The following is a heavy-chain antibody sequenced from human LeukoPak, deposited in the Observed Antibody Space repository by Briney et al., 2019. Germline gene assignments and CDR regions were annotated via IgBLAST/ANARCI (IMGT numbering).Heavy chain of an antibody. V-gene: IGHV3-9*01. Sequence: GGSLRLSCAASGFGFDDYDMHWVRQAPGTGLEWVSSISWNSGSIAYADSVKGRFIISRDNAKDSLYLQMNSLRVEDTALYYCAKLAVAGSFDYWGQGTLVTVSS. CDR1: GFGFDDYD. D-gene: IGHD6-19*01. CDR2: ISWNSGSI. CDR3: AKLAVAGSFDY. J-gene: IGHJ4*02.